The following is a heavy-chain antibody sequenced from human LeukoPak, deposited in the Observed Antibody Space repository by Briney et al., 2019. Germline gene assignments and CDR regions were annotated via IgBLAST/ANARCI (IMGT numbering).Heavy chain of an antibody. Sequence: GGSLRLSCSASGFTFSDYWMMWVRQAPGKGLEWVGNIRQDDSEKNYVDSVQGRFTVSRDNGQSLLFLQMNSLRAGDTAIYYCARVFVSGYDVLTGYFRAFDYWGQGALVTVSS. CDR3: ARVFVSGYDVLTGYFRAFDY. J-gene: IGHJ4*02. CDR2: IRQDDSEK. CDR1: GFTFSDYW. V-gene: IGHV3-7*01. D-gene: IGHD3-9*01.